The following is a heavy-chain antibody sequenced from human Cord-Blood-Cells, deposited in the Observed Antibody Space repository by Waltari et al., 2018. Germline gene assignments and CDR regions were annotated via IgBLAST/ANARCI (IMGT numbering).Heavy chain of an antibody. CDR2: INPSGGST. CDR1: GYTFTSYY. CDR3: AREENWNYLYYYFDY. V-gene: IGHV1-46*01. Sequence: QVQLVQSGAEVKKPGASVKVSCKASGYTFTSYYMHWVRQAPGQGLEWMGIINPSGGSTGYAQKFQGRVTMTRDTSTSTVYMELSSLRSEDTAVYYCAREENWNYLYYYFDYWGQGTLVTVSS. J-gene: IGHJ4*02. D-gene: IGHD1-7*01.